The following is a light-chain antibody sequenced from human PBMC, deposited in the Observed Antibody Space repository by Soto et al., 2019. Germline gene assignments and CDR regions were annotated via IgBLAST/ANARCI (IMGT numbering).Light chain of an antibody. CDR3: CSLTTSHTYV. V-gene: IGLV2-11*01. CDR2: DVT. CDR1: NSDIGNYNY. J-gene: IGLJ1*01. Sequence: QSALTQPRSVSGSPGQSVTISCTGTNSDIGNYNYVSWYQQHPGKAPKVMIYDVTYRPSGVSNRYSGSKSGNSASLTISGLQADDEADYYCCSLTTSHTYVFGSGTKVTVL.